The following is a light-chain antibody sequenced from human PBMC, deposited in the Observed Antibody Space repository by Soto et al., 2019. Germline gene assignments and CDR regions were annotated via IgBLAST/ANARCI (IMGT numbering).Light chain of an antibody. CDR2: DTS. J-gene: IGKJ4*01. V-gene: IGKV3-15*01. CDR1: QGIGDH. Sequence: EIEMSQSPATLSASLADSATLSCRASQGIGDHLTWYQHKPGQTPRLLIYDTSSRATGVPTRFTGSRSGAEFTLTISSLQSEDFAIYYCQHFYSLPLTFGGGTKVEIK. CDR3: QHFYSLPLT.